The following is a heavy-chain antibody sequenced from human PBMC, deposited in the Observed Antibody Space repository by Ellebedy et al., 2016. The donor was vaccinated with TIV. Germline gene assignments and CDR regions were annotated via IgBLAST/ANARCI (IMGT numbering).Heavy chain of an antibody. J-gene: IGHJ4*02. CDR3: ARGPRRYFDY. Sequence: MPSETLSLTCTVSGGSISSYYWNWIRQPPGKGLEWIGYIYYSGSTNYNPSLKSRVTISVDTSKNQFSLKLSSVTAADTAVYYCARGPRRYFDYWGQGTLVTVSS. V-gene: IGHV4-59*01. CDR1: GGSISSYY. CDR2: IYYSGST.